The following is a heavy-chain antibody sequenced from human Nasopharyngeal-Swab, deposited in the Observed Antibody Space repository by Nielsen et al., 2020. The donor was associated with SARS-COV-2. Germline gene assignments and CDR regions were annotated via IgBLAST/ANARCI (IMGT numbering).Heavy chain of an antibody. V-gene: IGHV3-74*01. J-gene: IGHJ4*02. Sequence: GGSLRLSCAASGFTFSSYWMHWVRQAPGKGLVWVSRINSDGSSTSYADSVKGRFTISRDNAKNTLHLQMNSLRAEDTAVYYCARAGRYQLQTHPFDYWGQGTLVTVSS. CDR1: GFTFSSYW. CDR3: ARAGRYQLQTHPFDY. CDR2: INSDGSST. D-gene: IGHD2-2*01.